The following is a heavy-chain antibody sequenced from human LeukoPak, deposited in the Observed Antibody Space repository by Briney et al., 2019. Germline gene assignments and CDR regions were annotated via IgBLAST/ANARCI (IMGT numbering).Heavy chain of an antibody. Sequence: ASVKVSCKASGYTFTSYGISWVRQAPGQGLEWMGWISAYNGNTNYAQKLQGRVTMTRNTSISTAYMELSSLRSEDTAVYYCARGSSGWLYYYYGMDVWGQGTTVTVSS. CDR2: ISAYNGNT. CDR1: GYTFTSYG. J-gene: IGHJ6*02. CDR3: ARGSSGWLYYYYGMDV. V-gene: IGHV1-18*01. D-gene: IGHD6-19*01.